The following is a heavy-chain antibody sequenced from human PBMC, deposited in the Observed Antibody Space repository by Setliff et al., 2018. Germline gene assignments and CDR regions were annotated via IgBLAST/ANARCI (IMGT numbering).Heavy chain of an antibody. Sequence: ASVKVSCKASEYSFTGYYVHWVRQAPGQGLEWMGWINPNSDGTKYAQQFQGRVTLTRDTSITTVYMELSSLTSDDTAVYYCARSPPNRGSGSGWYGDFWGQGTLVTVSS. D-gene: IGHD6-19*01. V-gene: IGHV1-2*02. CDR2: INPNSDGT. CDR1: EYSFTGYY. CDR3: ARSPPNRGSGSGWYGDF. J-gene: IGHJ4*02.